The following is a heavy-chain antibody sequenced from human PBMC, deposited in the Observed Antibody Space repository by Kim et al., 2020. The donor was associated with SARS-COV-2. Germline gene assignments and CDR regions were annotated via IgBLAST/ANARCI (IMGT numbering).Heavy chain of an antibody. CDR1: GGSFSGYY. Sequence: SETLSLTCAVYGGSFSGYYWSWIRQPPGKGLEWIGEINHSGSTNYNPSLKSRVTISVDTSKNQFSLKLSSVTAADTAVYYCARGPYKGPLSPLQMRLWYFDYWGQGTLVTVSS. CDR2: INHSGST. CDR3: ARGPYKGPLSPLQMRLWYFDY. V-gene: IGHV4-34*01. D-gene: IGHD6-25*01. J-gene: IGHJ4*02.